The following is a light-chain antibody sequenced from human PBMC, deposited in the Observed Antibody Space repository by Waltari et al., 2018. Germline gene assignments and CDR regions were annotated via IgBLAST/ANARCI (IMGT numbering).Light chain of an antibody. CDR2: EAS. CDR1: QSFTSY. J-gene: IGKJ1*01. Sequence: EIVLTQSPATLSLSPGERATLPCRASQSFTSYFAWYQQKPGQAPRLLMYEASNRATGIPARFSGSGSGTEFTLTISSLEPEDFAVYYCHQRSNWPWTFGQGTKVEIK. V-gene: IGKV3-11*01. CDR3: HQRSNWPWT.